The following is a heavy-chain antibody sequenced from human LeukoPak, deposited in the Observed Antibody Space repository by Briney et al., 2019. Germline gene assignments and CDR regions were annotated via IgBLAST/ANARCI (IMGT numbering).Heavy chain of an antibody. D-gene: IGHD3-3*01. CDR3: ARGGTDYDFWSGYFDY. CDR2: IYYSGST. V-gene: IGHV4-39*07. Sequence: PSETLSLTCTVSGGSISSSSYYWGWIRQPPGKGLEWIGSIYYSGSTYYNPSLKSRVTISVDTSKNQFSLKLSSVTAADTAVYYCARGGTDYDFWSGYFDYWGQGTLVTVSS. CDR1: GGSISSSSYY. J-gene: IGHJ4*02.